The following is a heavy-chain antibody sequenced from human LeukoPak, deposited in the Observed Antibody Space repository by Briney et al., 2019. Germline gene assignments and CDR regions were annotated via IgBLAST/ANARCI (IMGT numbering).Heavy chain of an antibody. CDR1: GFTFSSYA. CDR3: ASLTGLGSGYLRGTDY. J-gene: IGHJ4*02. V-gene: IGHV3-30*04. CDR2: ISYDGSNN. Sequence: GGSLRLSCAASGFTFSSYAMHWVRQAPGKGLEWVAVISYDGSNNYYADSVKGRFTISRDNSKNTLYLQMNSLRAEDTAVYYCASLTGLGSGYLRGTDYWGQGTLVTVSS. D-gene: IGHD3-22*01.